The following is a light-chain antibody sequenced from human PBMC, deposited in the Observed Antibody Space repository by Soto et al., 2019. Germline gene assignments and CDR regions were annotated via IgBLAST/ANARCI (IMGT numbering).Light chain of an antibody. CDR2: DAS. J-gene: IGKJ4*01. CDR3: QQRSNWPLT. CDR1: QSVSSY. Sequence: EIVLTQSPSTLSLSPGERSTLSCRASQSVSSYLAWYQQKPGQAPSLLIYDASNRATGILARFSGSGSGTDFTLTISSLEPEDFAVYYCQQRSNWPLTFGGGTKMEIK. V-gene: IGKV3-11*01.